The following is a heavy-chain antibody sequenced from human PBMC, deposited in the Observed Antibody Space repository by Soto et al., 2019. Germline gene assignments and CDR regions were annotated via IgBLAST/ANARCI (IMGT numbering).Heavy chain of an antibody. CDR3: ARDLGYCRSGTCYREWFDP. CDR1: GYTFTTHG. V-gene: IGHV1-18*01. Sequence: QVQLVQSGAEVKKPGASVKVSCKASGYTFTTHGISWVRQVPGQGLEWMGWVRGDNGHTNYAQSLPGRVTMTTDTSANTTSMELRSLRPDDAAVYFCARDLGYCRSGTCYREWFDPWGQGTLVTVSS. J-gene: IGHJ5*02. D-gene: IGHD2-15*01. CDR2: VRGDNGHT.